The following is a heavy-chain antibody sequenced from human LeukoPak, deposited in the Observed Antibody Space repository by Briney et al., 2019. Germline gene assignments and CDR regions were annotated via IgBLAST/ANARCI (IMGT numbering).Heavy chain of an antibody. Sequence: PGGSLRLSCSASGFTFSSYAMHWVRQAPGKGLEWVSSISSSSSYIYYADSVKGRFTISRDNAKNSLYLQMNSLRAEDTAVYYCARERPTIPHFDYWGQGTLVTVSS. CDR3: ARERPTIPHFDY. CDR1: GFTFSSYA. D-gene: IGHD5-24*01. J-gene: IGHJ4*02. CDR2: ISSSSSYI. V-gene: IGHV3-21*01.